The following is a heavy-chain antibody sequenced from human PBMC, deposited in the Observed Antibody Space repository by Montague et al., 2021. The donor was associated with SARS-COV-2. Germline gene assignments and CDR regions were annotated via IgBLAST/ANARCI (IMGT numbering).Heavy chain of an antibody. CDR3: ARELTGYYGMDV. CDR1: GFTFSSYA. V-gene: IGHV3-30-3*01. D-gene: IGHD3-9*01. J-gene: IGHJ6*02. Sequence: SLRLSCAASGFTFSSYAMHWVRQAPGKGLEWVAVILYDGSNKYYAASVKGRFTTSRDKSKNTLYLQMNRLRAEDTAVYYCARELTGYYGMDVWGQGTTVTVSS. CDR2: ILYDGSNK.